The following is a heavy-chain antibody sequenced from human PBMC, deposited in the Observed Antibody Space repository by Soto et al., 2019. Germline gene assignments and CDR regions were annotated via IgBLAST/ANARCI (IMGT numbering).Heavy chain of an antibody. CDR2: IYYSGST. D-gene: IGHD3-22*01. CDR1: GGSISSSSYF. CDR3: ARQGEGDSSDYYSYFYGFDV. V-gene: IGHV4-39*01. Sequence: SETLSLTCTVSGGSISSSSYFWGWIRQPPGKGLEWIGSIYYSGSTYYNPSLKGRVTMAVDTSKNQFSLKLSSVTAADTAVYYCARQGEGDSSDYYSYFYGFDVWGQGTTVTVAS. J-gene: IGHJ6*02.